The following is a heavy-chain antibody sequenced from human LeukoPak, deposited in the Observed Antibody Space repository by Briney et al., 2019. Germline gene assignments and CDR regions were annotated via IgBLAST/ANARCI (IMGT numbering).Heavy chain of an antibody. D-gene: IGHD5-12*01. CDR1: GFTFSSYW. V-gene: IGHV3-74*01. CDR2: VNSDGTGT. CDR3: IRTLIVATSPYMDV. J-gene: IGHJ6*03. Sequence: GGSLILSCAASGFTFSSYWTHWVRHAPGKGLVWVSRVNSDGTGTTYADSVEGRFTISRDNAKNTLYLQMNSLRAEDTAIYYCIRTLIVATSPYMDVWGKGTTVTVSS.